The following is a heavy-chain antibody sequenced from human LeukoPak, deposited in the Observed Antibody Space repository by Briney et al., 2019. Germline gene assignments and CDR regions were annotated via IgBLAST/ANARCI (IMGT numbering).Heavy chain of an antibody. CDR1: GFTFSNYA. D-gene: IGHD3-10*01. CDR3: ARSITMVRGVIDY. Sequence: GGSLRLSCSASGFTFSNYAMHWVRQAPGKGLEYVSAITSNGVRTYYADSLKGRFTISRDNSKNTLYLQMSSLRSEDTAVYYCARSITMVRGVIDYWGQGTLVTVSS. J-gene: IGHJ4*02. V-gene: IGHV3-64D*09. CDR2: ITSNGVRT.